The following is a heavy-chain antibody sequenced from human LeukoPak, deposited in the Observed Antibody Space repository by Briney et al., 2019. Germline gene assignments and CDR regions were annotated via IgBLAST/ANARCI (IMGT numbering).Heavy chain of an antibody. V-gene: IGHV3-11*01. Sequence: PGGSLTLSCKASGFTFTNYYMSWIRQTPGKGLEWVAYISNSGNSRYYGDSVKGRFTVSRDNAKNSLYLQMNSLRAEDTAIYYCARDHYDSSSYYGVDPWGQGILVTVAS. CDR3: ARDHYDSSSYYGVDP. CDR2: ISNSGNSR. J-gene: IGHJ5*02. D-gene: IGHD3-22*01. CDR1: GFTFTNYY.